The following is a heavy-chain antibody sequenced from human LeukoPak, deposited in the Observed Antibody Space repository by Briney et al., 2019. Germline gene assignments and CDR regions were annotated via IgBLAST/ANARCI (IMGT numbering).Heavy chain of an antibody. D-gene: IGHD7-27*01. V-gene: IGHV3-23*01. CDR3: AKGHWGDWYFDL. CDR2: VSSGGSST. Sequence: GGSLRLSCAASGFTLSSYDMSWVRQAPGKGLEWVSTVSSGGSSTYYAASVKGRFTISRDNSKNTLYLQMNSLRAEDTAVYYCAKGHWGDWYFDLWGRGTLVTVSS. J-gene: IGHJ2*01. CDR1: GFTLSSYD.